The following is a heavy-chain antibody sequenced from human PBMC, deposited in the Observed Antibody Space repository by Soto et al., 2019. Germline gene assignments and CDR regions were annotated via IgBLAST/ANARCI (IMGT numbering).Heavy chain of an antibody. CDR1: GDSVSRNSAA. D-gene: IGHD5-18*01. CDR2: TYYRSKWYN. Sequence: QSQTLSLTCAISGDSVSRNSAAWNWIRQSPSRGLEWLGRTYYRSKWYNDYAVSVKSRITINPDTSKNQFSLQLSSVTAADTAVYYCARDGYSYGYYYYGTDVWGQGTTVTVSS. CDR3: ARDGYSYGYYYYGTDV. V-gene: IGHV6-1*01. J-gene: IGHJ6*02.